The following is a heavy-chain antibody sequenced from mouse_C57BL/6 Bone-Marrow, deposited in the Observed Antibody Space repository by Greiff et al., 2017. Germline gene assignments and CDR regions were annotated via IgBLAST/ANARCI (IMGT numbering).Heavy chain of an antibody. Sequence: QVQLQQSGPELVKPGASVKLSCKASGYTFTSYDINWVKQRPGQGLEWIGWISPRDGSTTYNEKFKGKATLTGDTSSSTAYMELRSLTSEDSAVYFCARDYCSNYWDFDVWGTGTTVTVSS. CDR2: ISPRDGST. D-gene: IGHD1-1*01. V-gene: IGHV1-85*01. CDR3: ARDYCSNYWDFDV. J-gene: IGHJ1*03. CDR1: GYTFTSYD.